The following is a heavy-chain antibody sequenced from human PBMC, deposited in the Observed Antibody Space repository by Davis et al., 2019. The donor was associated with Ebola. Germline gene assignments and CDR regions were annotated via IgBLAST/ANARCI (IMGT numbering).Heavy chain of an antibody. CDR3: ANEQDYYDSSGYYYVEQY. Sequence: SVKVSCKASGGTFSSYAISWVRQAPRQGLEWMGGIIPIFGTANYAQKFQGKVTITADESTSTAYMELSSLRSEDTAVYYWANEQDYYDSSGYYYVEQYWGQGTLVTVSS. D-gene: IGHD3-22*01. J-gene: IGHJ4*02. V-gene: IGHV1-69*13. CDR2: IIPIFGTA. CDR1: GGTFSSYA.